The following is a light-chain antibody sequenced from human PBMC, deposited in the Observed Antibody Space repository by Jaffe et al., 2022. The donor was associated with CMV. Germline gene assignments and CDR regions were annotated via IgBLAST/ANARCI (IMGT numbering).Light chain of an antibody. J-gene: IGKJ4*01. CDR3: QQRSNWPPKLS. CDR2: DAS. CDR1: QSVGSY. Sequence: EIVLTQSPATLSLSPGERATLSCRASQSVGSYLAWYQQKPGQAPRLLIYDASNRATGIASRFSGSGSGTDFTLTISSLEPEDFAVYYCQQRSNWPPKLSFGGGTKVEIK. V-gene: IGKV3-11*01.